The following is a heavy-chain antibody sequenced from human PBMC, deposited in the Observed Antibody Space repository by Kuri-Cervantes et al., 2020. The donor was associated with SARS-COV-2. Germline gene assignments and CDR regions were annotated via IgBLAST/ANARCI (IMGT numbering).Heavy chain of an antibody. CDR2: ISGGST. D-gene: IGHD1-26*01. CDR3: ARGGIVGAKIDY. V-gene: IGHV3-38-3*01. J-gene: IGHJ4*02. CDR1: GFTVSSNE. Sequence: GGSLRLSCAASGFTVSSNEMSWVRQAPGKGLEWVSSISGGSTYYADSVKGRFTISRDNAKNSLYLQMNSLRAEDTAVYYCARGGIVGAKIDYWGQGTLVTVSS.